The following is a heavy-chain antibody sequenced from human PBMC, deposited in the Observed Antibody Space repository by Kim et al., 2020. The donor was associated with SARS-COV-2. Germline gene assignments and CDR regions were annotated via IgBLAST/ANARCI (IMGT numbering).Heavy chain of an antibody. Sequence: ASVKVSCKASGYTFTSYGISWVRQAPGQGLEWMGWISAYNGNTNYAQKLQGRVTMTTDTSTSTAYMELRSLRSDDTAVYYCARDVVVPDDYVGNWFDPWGQGTLVTVSS. CDR3: ARDVVVPDDYVGNWFDP. V-gene: IGHV1-18*01. CDR1: GYTFTSYG. CDR2: ISAYNGNT. J-gene: IGHJ5*02. D-gene: IGHD2-2*01.